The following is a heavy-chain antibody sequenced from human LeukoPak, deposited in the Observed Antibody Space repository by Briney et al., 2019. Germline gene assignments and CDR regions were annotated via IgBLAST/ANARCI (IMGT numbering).Heavy chain of an antibody. D-gene: IGHD2-21*01. V-gene: IGHV4-30-2*01. CDR3: ARGDVVHGMDV. CDR1: GGSFSGYS. CDR2: IYHSGST. Sequence: SETLSLTCAVYGGSFSGYSWSWIRQPPGKGLEWIGYIYHSGSTYYNPSLKSRVTISVDRSKNQFSLKLSSVTAADTAVYYCARGDVVHGMDVWGQGTTVTVSS. J-gene: IGHJ6*02.